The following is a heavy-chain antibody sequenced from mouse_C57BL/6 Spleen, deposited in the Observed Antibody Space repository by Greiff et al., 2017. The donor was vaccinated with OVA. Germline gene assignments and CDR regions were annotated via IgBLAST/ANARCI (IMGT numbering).Heavy chain of an antibody. CDR1: GFTFSSYA. D-gene: IGHD3-3*01. CDR3: TRDQRDSGPFDY. CDR2: ISSGGDYI. Sequence: EVKLVESGEGLVKPGGSLKLSCAASGFTFSSYAMSWVRQTPEKRLEWVAYISSGGDYIYYADTVKGRFTISRDNARNTLYLQMSSLKSEDTAMYYCTRDQRDSGPFDYWGQGTTLTVSS. J-gene: IGHJ2*01. V-gene: IGHV5-9-1*02.